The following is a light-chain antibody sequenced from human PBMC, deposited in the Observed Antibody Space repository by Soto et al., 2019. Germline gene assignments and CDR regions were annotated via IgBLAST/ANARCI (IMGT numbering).Light chain of an antibody. J-gene: IGKJ1*01. CDR1: QSISSY. CDR3: QQSYFTPTWT. CDR2: SAS. Sequence: DIQMTQSPSSLSASVGDRVTITCRVSQSISSYLNWYQQKPGKAPKLLIYSASNLQSGVPSRFSGSGSGTDFTLTISSLQPEDFATYYCQQSYFTPTWTFGQGTKVDIK. V-gene: IGKV1-39*01.